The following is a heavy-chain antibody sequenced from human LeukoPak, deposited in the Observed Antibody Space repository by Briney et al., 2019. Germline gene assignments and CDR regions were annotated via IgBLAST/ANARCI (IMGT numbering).Heavy chain of an antibody. CDR1: GFTFSSYS. CDR3: ARGLSGEVVVDY. Sequence: GGSLRLSCAASGFTFSSYSMNWVRQAPGKGLEWVSSISSSSSYIYYADSVKGRFTISRDNAKNSLYLQMNSLRAEDTAVYYCARGLSGEVVVDYWGQGTLVTVSS. V-gene: IGHV3-21*01. J-gene: IGHJ4*02. D-gene: IGHD3-22*01. CDR2: ISSSSSYI.